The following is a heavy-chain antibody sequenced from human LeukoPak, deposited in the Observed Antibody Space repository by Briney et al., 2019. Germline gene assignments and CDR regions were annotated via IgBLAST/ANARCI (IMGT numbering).Heavy chain of an antibody. Sequence: PGGSLRLSCAASGFTFSSYSMNWVRQAPGKGLEWVSSISSSSSYIYYADSVKGRFTISRDNAKNSLYLQMNSLRAEDTAVYYCARGSALLLLTENFQHWGQGTLVTVSS. CDR2: ISSSSSYI. CDR3: ARGSALLLLTENFQH. D-gene: IGHD3-22*01. V-gene: IGHV3-21*01. J-gene: IGHJ1*01. CDR1: GFTFSSYS.